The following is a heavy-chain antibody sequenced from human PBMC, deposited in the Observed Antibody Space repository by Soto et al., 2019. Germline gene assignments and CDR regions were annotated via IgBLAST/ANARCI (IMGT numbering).Heavy chain of an antibody. V-gene: IGHV3-23*01. D-gene: IGHD3-10*01. CDR1: GFTFSSYA. CDR2: ISGSGGST. CDR3: AKDGYYGSGSSPRYFDY. Sequence: EVQLLESGGGLVQPGGSLRLSCAASGFTFSSYAMSWVRQAPGKGLEWVSAISGSGGSTYYADSVKGRFTISRDNSKNTLYLQMNSLRAEDTAVYYCAKDGYYGSGSSPRYFDYWGQGTLVTVSS. J-gene: IGHJ4*02.